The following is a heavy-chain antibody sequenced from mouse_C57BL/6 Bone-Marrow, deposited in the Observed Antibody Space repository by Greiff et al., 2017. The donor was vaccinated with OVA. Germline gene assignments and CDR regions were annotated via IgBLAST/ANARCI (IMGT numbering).Heavy chain of an antibody. CDR2: ISDGGSYT. J-gene: IGHJ2*01. CDR3: ARDSLYYYGSLFDY. D-gene: IGHD1-1*01. CDR1: GFTFSSYA. V-gene: IGHV5-4*01. Sequence: EVQLVESGGGLVKPGGSLKLSCAASGFTFSSYAMSWVRQTPEKRLEWVATISDGGSYTYYPANVKGRFTISRDNAKNNLYLQMSHLKSEDTAMYYCARDSLYYYGSLFDYWGQGTTLTVSS.